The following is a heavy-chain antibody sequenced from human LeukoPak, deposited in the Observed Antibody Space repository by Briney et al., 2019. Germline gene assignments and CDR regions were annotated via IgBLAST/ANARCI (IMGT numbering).Heavy chain of an antibody. CDR3: AKGRGDYYDSSGYSIPPYFDY. J-gene: IGHJ4*02. CDR1: GFTFDDYT. V-gene: IGHV3-9*01. CDR2: ISWNSGSI. D-gene: IGHD3-22*01. Sequence: PGRSLRLSCAASGFTFDDYTMHWVRQAPGKGLEWVSGISWNSGSIGYADSVKGRFTISRDNAKNSLYLQMNSLRAEDTALYYCAKGRGDYYDSSGYSIPPYFDYWGQGTLVTVSS.